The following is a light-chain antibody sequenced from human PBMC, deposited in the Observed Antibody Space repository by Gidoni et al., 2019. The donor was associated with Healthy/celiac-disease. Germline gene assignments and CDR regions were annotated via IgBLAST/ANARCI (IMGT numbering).Light chain of an antibody. CDR3: QQRSNWPPIT. V-gene: IGKV3-11*01. CDR2: DAS. Sequence: EIVLTQSPATLSLSPGERATLSCRASQSVSSYLAWYQQKPGQAPRLLIYDASNRATGNPGRVSGSGSGTDFTLTISSLEPEDFAVYYCQQRSNWPPITFGQGTRLEIK. J-gene: IGKJ5*01. CDR1: QSVSSY.